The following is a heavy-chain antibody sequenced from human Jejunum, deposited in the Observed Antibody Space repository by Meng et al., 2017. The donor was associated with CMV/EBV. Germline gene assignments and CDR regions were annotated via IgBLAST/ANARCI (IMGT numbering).Heavy chain of an antibody. CDR3: VRGGGNDLTFDY. D-gene: IGHD1-1*01. CDR1: GFNFSDYY. Sequence: QVQLVESGGGLVKPGESLRLSCGASGFNFSDYYMSWIRQVPGKGLEWLSYVSSYGDYTDYADSVRARFIMSRDNAKNSLYLQMNSLEVEDTAVYFCVRGGGNDLTFDYWGQGVLVTVSS. J-gene: IGHJ4*02. CDR2: VSSYGDYT. V-gene: IGHV3-11*05.